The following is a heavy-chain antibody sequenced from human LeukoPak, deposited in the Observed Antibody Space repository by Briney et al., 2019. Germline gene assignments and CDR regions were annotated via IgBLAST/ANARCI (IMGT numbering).Heavy chain of an antibody. Sequence: GGSLRLSCAASGFTFSSYSMNWVRQAPGKGLEWVSSISSSSSYVYYADSVKGRFTISRDNAKNSLYLQMNSLRAEDTAVYYCARDYGDNWFDPWGQGTLVTVSS. CDR3: ARDYGDNWFDP. D-gene: IGHD4-17*01. CDR2: ISSSSSYV. CDR1: GFTFSSYS. V-gene: IGHV3-21*01. J-gene: IGHJ5*02.